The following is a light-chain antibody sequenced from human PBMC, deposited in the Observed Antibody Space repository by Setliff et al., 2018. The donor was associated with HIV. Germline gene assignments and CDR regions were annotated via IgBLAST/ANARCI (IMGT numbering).Light chain of an antibody. CDR3: GTWDNSLNVGL. CDR2: DNN. CDR1: SSNIGNNR. J-gene: IGLJ2*01. V-gene: IGLV1-51*01. Sequence: SVSAAPGQKVTISCSGSSSNIGNNRVSWYQQLPGTAPELLIYDNNKRPSGIPDRFSGSKSGTSATLGITGLQTGDEADYYCGTWDNSLNVGLFGGGTKVTVL.